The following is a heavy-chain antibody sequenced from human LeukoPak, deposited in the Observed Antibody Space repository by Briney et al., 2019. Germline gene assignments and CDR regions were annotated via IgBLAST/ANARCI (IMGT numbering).Heavy chain of an antibody. J-gene: IGHJ5*02. D-gene: IGHD6-13*01. CDR1: GGSFSGYY. CDR2: INHSGST. CDR3: ARSRIAAAAGFDP. V-gene: IGHV4-34*01. Sequence: SETLSLTCAVYGGSFSGYYWNWIRQPPGKGLEWIGEINHSGSTNYNPSLKSRVTISVDTSKNQFSLKLSSVTAADTAVYYCARSRIAAAAGFDPWGQGTLVTVSS.